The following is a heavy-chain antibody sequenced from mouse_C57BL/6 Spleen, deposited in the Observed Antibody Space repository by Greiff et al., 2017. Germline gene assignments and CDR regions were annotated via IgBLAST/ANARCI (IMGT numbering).Heavy chain of an antibody. CDR1: GFTFSSYA. Sequence: EVKVEESGAGLVKPGGSLKLSCAASGFTFSSYAMSWVRQTPEKRLEWVAYISRGGDYTYYAATVKGRFTITRDNARNTLYLQMSSLKSEDTAMYYCTRAHYGYAKECWGQGTSVTVAS. D-gene: IGHD1-1*02. CDR3: TRAHYGYAKEC. J-gene: IGHJ4*01. CDR2: ISRGGDYT. V-gene: IGHV5-9-1*02.